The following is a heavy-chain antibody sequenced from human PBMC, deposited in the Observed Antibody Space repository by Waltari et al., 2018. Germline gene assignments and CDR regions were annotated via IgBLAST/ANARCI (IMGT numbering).Heavy chain of an antibody. V-gene: IGHV4-61*02. CDR1: GGSISSGSYY. J-gene: IGHJ4*02. Sequence: QVQLQESGPGLVKPSQTLSLTCPVSGGSISSGSYYWSWIRQPAGKGLEWIGRIYTSGSTNYNPSLKSRVTISVDTSKNQFSLKLSSVTAADTAVYYCARGAAAGTDYWGQGTLVTVSS. CDR3: ARGAAAGTDY. CDR2: IYTSGST. D-gene: IGHD6-13*01.